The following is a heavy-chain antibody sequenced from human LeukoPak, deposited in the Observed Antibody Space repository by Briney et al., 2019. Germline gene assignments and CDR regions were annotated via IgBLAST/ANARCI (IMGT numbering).Heavy chain of an antibody. CDR1: GGSISSTHW. D-gene: IGHD6-13*01. CDR3: ARGYSNAFDFDF. V-gene: IGHV4-4*02. J-gene: IGHJ4*02. CDR2: VYYSGTT. Sequence: PSETLSLTCAVSGGSISSTHWWSWVRQPPGKGLEWIGYVYYSGTTNCNPSLKSRVSLSVDTSKNQFSLKLTSVTAADTAMYYCARGYSNAFDFDFWGQGTLVTVSS.